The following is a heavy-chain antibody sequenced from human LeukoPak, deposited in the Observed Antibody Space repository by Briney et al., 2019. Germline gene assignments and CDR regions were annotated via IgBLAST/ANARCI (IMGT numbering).Heavy chain of an antibody. CDR3: ATGSYYDSSGSFYFDY. D-gene: IGHD3-22*01. CDR1: GFTFISYA. J-gene: IGHJ4*02. Sequence: PGGSLRLSCAASGFTFISYAMSWVRQAPGKGLEWVSGISCSGDNTYYADSVKGRVTISRDNSKNTLYVQVNSLGTEDTAAYYCATGSYYDSSGSFYFDYWGQGTLVTVSS. V-gene: IGHV3-23*01. CDR2: ISCSGDNT.